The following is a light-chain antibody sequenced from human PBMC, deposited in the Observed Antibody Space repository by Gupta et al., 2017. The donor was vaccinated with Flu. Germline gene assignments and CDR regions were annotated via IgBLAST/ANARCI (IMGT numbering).Light chain of an antibody. Sequence: SSERSQNHAVSVALGQTVRNTCPGDSLRSYYANWYQQTPGQAPVLVIYGENKRPSGSPERFSGSRSGNTASLTITGAQAEEEADYYCNSRYSSGNNLWVFGGGTKLTVL. CDR2: GEN. CDR3: NSRYSSGNNLWV. CDR1: SLRSYY. J-gene: IGLJ3*02. V-gene: IGLV3-19*01.